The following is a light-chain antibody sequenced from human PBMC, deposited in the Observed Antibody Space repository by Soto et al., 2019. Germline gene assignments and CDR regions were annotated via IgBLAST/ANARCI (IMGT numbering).Light chain of an antibody. CDR2: DVT. CDR3: SSYTSSGTYV. J-gene: IGLJ7*01. CDR1: SSDVGGYNY. Sequence: QSALTQPASVSGSPGQSITISCTGTSSDVGGYNYVSWYQQHPGKAPKLMIYDVTNRPSGVSNRFSGSKSANTASLTISGLQAEDEADYYCSSYTSSGTYVFGPGTQLTVL. V-gene: IGLV2-14*01.